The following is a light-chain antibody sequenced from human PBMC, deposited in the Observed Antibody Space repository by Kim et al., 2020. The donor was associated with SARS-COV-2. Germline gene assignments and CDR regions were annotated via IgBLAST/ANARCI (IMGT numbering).Light chain of an antibody. Sequence: DIVMTQSPDSLAVSLGERATINCKSSQSVLYSSNNKNYLAWYQQKPGQPPKLLIYWASTRESGVPDRFSGSGSGTDFSLTISSLQAEDVALYYCQQHYSTPWTFGGGTKVEIK. V-gene: IGKV4-1*01. CDR2: WAS. J-gene: IGKJ1*01. CDR1: QSVLYSSNNKNY. CDR3: QQHYSTPWT.